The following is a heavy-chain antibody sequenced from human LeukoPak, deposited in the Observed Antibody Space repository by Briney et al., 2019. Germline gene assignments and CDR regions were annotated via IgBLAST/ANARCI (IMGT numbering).Heavy chain of an antibody. CDR3: ARDPPGYYYYMDV. CDR1: GGTFSSYA. Sequence: SVKVSCKASGGTFSSYAISWVRQAPGQGLEWMGRSIPIFGTANYAQKFQGRVTITTDESTSTAYMELSSLRSEDTAVYYCARDPPGYYYYMDVWGKGTTVTVSS. V-gene: IGHV1-69*05. CDR2: SIPIFGTA. J-gene: IGHJ6*03.